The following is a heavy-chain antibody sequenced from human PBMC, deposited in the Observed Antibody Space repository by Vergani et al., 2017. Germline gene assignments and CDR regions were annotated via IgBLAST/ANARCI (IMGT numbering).Heavy chain of an antibody. CDR2: IRSDESRR. CDR3: ARRHHGSGSDQHYYYYYGMDV. Sequence: QVQLVESGGGVVQPGGSLRLSCAASGFTFNSYGMHWVRQAPGKGLEWVASIRSDESRRYYGDSMEGPFTISRDNSKNTLYLQMKSLRPEDTAVYYCARRHHGSGSDQHYYYYYGMDVWGQGTTVTVSS. J-gene: IGHJ6*02. CDR1: GFTFNSYG. V-gene: IGHV3-30*02. D-gene: IGHD3-10*01.